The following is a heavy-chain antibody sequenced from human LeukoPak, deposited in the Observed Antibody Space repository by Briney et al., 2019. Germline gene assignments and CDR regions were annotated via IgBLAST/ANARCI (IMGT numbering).Heavy chain of an antibody. CDR2: IYYSGST. CDR1: GGSISSSSYY. D-gene: IGHD2-15*01. CDR3: ARQRVIAASLDWFDP. J-gene: IGHJ5*02. V-gene: IGHV4-39*01. Sequence: SETLSLTCTVSGGSISSSSYYWGWIRQPPGKGLEWIGGIYYSGSTYYNPSLKSRVTISVDTSKNQFSLKLGSVTAADTAVYYCARQRVIAASLDWFDPWGQGSLVTVSS.